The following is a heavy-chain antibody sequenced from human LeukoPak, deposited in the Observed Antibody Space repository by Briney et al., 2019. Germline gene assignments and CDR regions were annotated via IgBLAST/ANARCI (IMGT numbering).Heavy chain of an antibody. D-gene: IGHD2-15*01. CDR1: GGSFSGYY. CDR3: ARTVVALSWYYFDY. CDR2: INHSGST. V-gene: IGHV4-34*01. Sequence: PSETLSLTCAVYGGSFSGYYWSWIRQPPGKGLEWIGEINHSGSTNYNPSLKSRVTISVDTSKNQFSLKLSSVTAADTAVYYCARTVVALSWYYFDYWGQGTLVTVSS. J-gene: IGHJ4*02.